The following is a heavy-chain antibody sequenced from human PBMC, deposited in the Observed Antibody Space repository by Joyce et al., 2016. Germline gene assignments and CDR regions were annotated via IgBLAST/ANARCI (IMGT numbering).Heavy chain of an antibody. CDR1: GFTFSGNS. V-gene: IGHV3-7*01. CDR3: ARGKAFDV. J-gene: IGHJ3*01. CDR2: IKQDGSAV. Sequence: EVQLVESGGGLVQPGGSLRLSCAASGFTFSGNSMSWLRQGHGGGLEWVANIKQDGSAVYYLDSVKGRFTVSRDNARSLVHLQMVSLRVEDTALYYCARGKAFDVWGQGTMVTVSS.